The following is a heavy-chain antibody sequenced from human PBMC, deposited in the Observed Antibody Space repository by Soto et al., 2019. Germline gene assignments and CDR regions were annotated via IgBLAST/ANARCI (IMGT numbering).Heavy chain of an antibody. J-gene: IGHJ5*02. Sequence: SETLSLTCAVYGGSFSGYYWSWIRQPPGKGLEWIGEINHSGSTNYNPSLKSRVTISVDTSKNQFSLKLSSVTAADTAVYYCARGENSPIVVVVAVQRRPENWFAPWGQGTLVTVSS. D-gene: IGHD2-15*01. CDR3: ARGENSPIVVVVAVQRRPENWFAP. CDR1: GGSFSGYY. V-gene: IGHV4-34*01. CDR2: INHSGST.